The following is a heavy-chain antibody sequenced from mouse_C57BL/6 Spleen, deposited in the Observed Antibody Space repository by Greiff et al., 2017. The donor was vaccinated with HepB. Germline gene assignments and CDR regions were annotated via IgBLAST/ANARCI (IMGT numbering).Heavy chain of an antibody. J-gene: IGHJ4*01. CDR2: ISSGGDYI. D-gene: IGHD3-3*01. CDR1: GFTFSSYS. V-gene: IGHV5-9-1*02. CDR3: TRGGTRDYYYAMDY. Sequence: EVNVVESGAGLVKPGGSLKLSCAASGFTFSSYSMSWVRQTPEKRLEWVAYISSGGDYIYYADTVKGRFTISRDNASTTLYMQMSSLKSEDTAMYYCTRGGTRDYYYAMDYWGQGTSVTVSA.